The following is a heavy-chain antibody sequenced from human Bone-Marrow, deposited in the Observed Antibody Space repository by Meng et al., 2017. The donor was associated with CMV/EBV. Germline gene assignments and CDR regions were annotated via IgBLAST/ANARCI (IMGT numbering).Heavy chain of an antibody. V-gene: IGHV3-9*01. CDR2: ISWNSGSI. D-gene: IGHD2-2*01. CDR1: GFTFDDYA. CDR3: AKYCSSTSCQGSGMDV. Sequence: SLKISCAASGFTFDDYAMHWVRQAPGKGLEWVSGISWNSGSIGYADSVKGRFTISRDNAKNSLYLQMNSLRAEDTAVYYCAKYCSSTSCQGSGMDVWGQGTTVTVSS. J-gene: IGHJ6*02.